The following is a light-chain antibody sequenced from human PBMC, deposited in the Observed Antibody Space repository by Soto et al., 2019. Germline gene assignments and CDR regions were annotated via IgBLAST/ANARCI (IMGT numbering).Light chain of an antibody. CDR3: QQYGTSPWM. CDR2: IAS. J-gene: IGKJ1*01. V-gene: IGKV3-20*01. Sequence: EIVLTQNPGTLSLSPGERATLSCRASQSVRSDYVAWYQQKPGQAPRLLIYIASNRAPGIPDRFSGSGSGTDFTLTISRLEPEDFAVYYCQQYGTSPWMFGQGSKVEIK. CDR1: QSVRSDY.